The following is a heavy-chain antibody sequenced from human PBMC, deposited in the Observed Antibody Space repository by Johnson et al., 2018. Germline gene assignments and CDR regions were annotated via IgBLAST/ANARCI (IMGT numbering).Heavy chain of an antibody. V-gene: IGHV3-30*18. D-gene: IGHD6-13*01. J-gene: IGHJ3*02. CDR3: AKKLDSSSWYDAFDI. CDR1: GFTFSSYG. CDR2: ISYDGSNK. Sequence: VQLVETGGGVVQPGRSLRLSCAASGFTFSSYGMHWVRQAPGKGLEWVAVISYDGSNKYYADSVKGRFTISRDNSKNTLYLQMNSLRPEDTAVYYCAKKLDSSSWYDAFDIWGQGTMVTVSS.